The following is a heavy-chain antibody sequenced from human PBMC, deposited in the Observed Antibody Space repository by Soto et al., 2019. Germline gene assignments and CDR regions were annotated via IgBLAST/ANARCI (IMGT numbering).Heavy chain of an antibody. CDR3: ARDWLYSGYYPVL. J-gene: IGHJ1*01. CDR1: GFTFSSYA. CDR2: ISYDGSNK. V-gene: IGHV3-30-3*01. D-gene: IGHD5-12*01. Sequence: GGSLRLSFAASGFTFSSYAMHWVRQAPCKVLDVVAVISYDGSNKYYADSVKGRFTISRDNSKNTLYLQMNSLRAEDTAVYYCARDWLYSGYYPVLWGQ.